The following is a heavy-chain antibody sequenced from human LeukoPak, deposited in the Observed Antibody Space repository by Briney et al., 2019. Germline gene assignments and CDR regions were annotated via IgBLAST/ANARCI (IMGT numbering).Heavy chain of an antibody. V-gene: IGHV4-59*01. J-gene: IGHJ4*02. CDR1: GGSISSYY. D-gene: IGHD2-8*01. CDR2: IYYSGST. CDR3: ARSYKYALDN. Sequence: SETLSLTCTVSGGSISSYYWSWIRQPPGKGLEWIGYIYYSGSTDYNPSLKSRVTISVDTSENQFSLKLSSVTATDTAVYFCARSYKYALDNWGQGILVTVSS.